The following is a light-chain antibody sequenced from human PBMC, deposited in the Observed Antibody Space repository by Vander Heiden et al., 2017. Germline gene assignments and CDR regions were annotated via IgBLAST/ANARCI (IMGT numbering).Light chain of an antibody. CDR1: KLGDKY. J-gene: IGLJ2*01. CDR3: QAWDSNTAV. Sequence: SYDLTQPPSVSVSPGQTATITCSGHKLGDKYTSWYQQKPGQSPLLVIYQDNKRPSGIAERSSASSAGNTATLTVSETQPLDAADYFWQAWDSNTAVFGGGTKLTVL. CDR2: QDN. V-gene: IGLV3-1*01.